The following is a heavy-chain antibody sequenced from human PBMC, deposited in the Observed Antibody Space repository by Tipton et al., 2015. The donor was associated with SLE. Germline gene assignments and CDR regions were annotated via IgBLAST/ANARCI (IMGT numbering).Heavy chain of an antibody. Sequence: TLSLTCAVYGGSFSSHYWSWIRQPPGKGLEWIGYIYTSGSTSYNPSLKRRVTISGDTSKNQFSLKMSSVTAADTAVYYCARDQGGREIDFWGQGTLVTVSS. CDR1: GGSFSSHY. J-gene: IGHJ4*02. CDR2: IYTSGST. D-gene: IGHD1-26*01. CDR3: ARDQGGREIDF. V-gene: IGHV4-4*08.